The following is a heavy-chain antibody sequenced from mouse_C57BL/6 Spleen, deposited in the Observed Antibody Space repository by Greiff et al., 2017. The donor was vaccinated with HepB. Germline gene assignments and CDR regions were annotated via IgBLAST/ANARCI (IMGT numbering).Heavy chain of an antibody. Sequence: EVKLQQSGPGLVKPSQSLSLTCSVTGYSITSGYYWNWIRQFPGNKLEWMGYISYDGSNNYNPSLKNRISITRDTSKNQFFLKLNSVTTEDTATYYCARAGSSYYAMDYWGQGTSVTVSS. V-gene: IGHV3-6*01. CDR2: ISYDGSN. J-gene: IGHJ4*01. CDR1: GYSITSGYY. D-gene: IGHD1-1*01. CDR3: ARAGSSYYAMDY.